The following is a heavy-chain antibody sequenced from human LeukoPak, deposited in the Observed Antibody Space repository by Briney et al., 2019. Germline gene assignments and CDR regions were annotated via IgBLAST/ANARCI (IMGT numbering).Heavy chain of an antibody. V-gene: IGHV1-2*02. J-gene: IGHJ5*02. CDR3: ARKFIADTNWFDP. CDR2: INPNSGGT. CDR1: GYTFTGYY. D-gene: IGHD6-13*01. Sequence: GASVKVSCKASGYTFTGYYMHWVRQAPGQGLEWMGWINPNSGGTDYAQKFQGRVTMTRDTSISTAYMELSRLRSDDTAVYYCARKFIADTNWFDPWGQGTLVTVSS.